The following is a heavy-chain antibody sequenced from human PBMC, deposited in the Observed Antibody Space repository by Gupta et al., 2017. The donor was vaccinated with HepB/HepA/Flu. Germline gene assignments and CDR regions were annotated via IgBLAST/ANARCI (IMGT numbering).Heavy chain of an antibody. CDR1: GYNFKKSG. D-gene: IGHD1-26*01. CDR2: IYPDDLDT. J-gene: IGHJ1*01. CDR3: ARQEGKVGVTGYFQE. V-gene: IGHV5-51*01. Sequence: EVQLVQSGAEVKKPGESLKISCKTSGYNFKKSGTAWVRQRPGKGLGWMGSIYPDDLDTTYSLAFQGQATISADKSITTAYLHLNSPKAAETAIYYCARQEGKVGVTGYFQEWGQGTLVTV.